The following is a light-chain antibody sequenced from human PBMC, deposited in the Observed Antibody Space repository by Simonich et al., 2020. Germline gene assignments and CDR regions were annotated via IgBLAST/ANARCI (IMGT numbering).Light chain of an antibody. Sequence: QSALTQPASVSGSPGQSITISCTGTSSDVGGYNYVSWYQQHPGKAPKLMIYDVSKRPAGVSNRFSGSKSDNTASLTISGLQAEDEADYYCSSYTSSSTWVFGGGTKLTVL. J-gene: IGLJ3*02. CDR3: SSYTSSSTWV. CDR1: SSDVGGYNY. V-gene: IGLV2-14*01. CDR2: DVS.